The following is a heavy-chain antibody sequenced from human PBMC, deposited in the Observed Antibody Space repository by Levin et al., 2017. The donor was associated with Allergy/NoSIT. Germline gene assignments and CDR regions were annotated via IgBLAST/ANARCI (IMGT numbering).Heavy chain of an antibody. V-gene: IGHV3-23*01. Sequence: GESLKISCAASGFTFSSYAMSWVRQAPGKGLEWVSAISGSGGSTYYADSVKGRFTISRDNSKNTLYLQMNSLRAEDTAVYYCAKWAPKQMVQGVIMEVGEFDYWGQGTLVTVSS. CDR2: ISGSGGST. CDR1: GFTFSSYA. J-gene: IGHJ4*02. D-gene: IGHD3-10*01. CDR3: AKWAPKQMVQGVIMEVGEFDY.